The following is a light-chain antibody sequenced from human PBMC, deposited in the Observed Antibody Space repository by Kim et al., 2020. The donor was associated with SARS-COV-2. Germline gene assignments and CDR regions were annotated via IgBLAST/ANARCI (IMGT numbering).Light chain of an antibody. CDR3: QVWDSNSDHVV. V-gene: IGLV3-21*04. Sequence: APGQTAAITCGGSRIGTKCVHWYQQRPGQAPVVVIYSDRERPSGIPERFSGSNSGSTATLTLSGVEAGDEADYYCQVWDSNSDHVVFGGGTQLTVL. J-gene: IGLJ3*02. CDR1: RIGTKC. CDR2: SDR.